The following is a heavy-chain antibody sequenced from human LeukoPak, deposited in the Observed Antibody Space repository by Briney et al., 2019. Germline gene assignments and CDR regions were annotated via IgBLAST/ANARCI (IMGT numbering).Heavy chain of an antibody. D-gene: IGHD3-10*01. Sequence: GGSLRLSCAASGFTFSSYWMHGVRQAPGKGLVWVSRIKSDGSTNYADSVKGRFTISRDNAKNTLSLQMNSLRAEDTGVYYCARAPSEIGSYYPEYFRHWGQGTLVTVSS. J-gene: IGHJ1*01. V-gene: IGHV3-74*01. CDR3: ARAPSEIGSYYPEYFRH. CDR2: IKSDGST. CDR1: GFTFSSYW.